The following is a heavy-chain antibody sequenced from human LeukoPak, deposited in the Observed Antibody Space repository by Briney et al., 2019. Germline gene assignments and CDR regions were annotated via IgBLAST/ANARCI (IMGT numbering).Heavy chain of an antibody. CDR2: INHSGST. V-gene: IGHV4-34*01. D-gene: IGHD6-13*01. J-gene: IGHJ3*02. CDR3: ARHGGSGIAAAGRGKRSLDAFDI. CDR1: GGSFSGYY. Sequence: SETLSLTCAVYGGSFSGYYWSWIRQPPGKGLEWIGEINHSGSTNYNPALKSRVTISVDTSKNQFSLKLSSVTAADTAVYYCARHGGSGIAAAGRGKRSLDAFDIWGQGTMVTVSS.